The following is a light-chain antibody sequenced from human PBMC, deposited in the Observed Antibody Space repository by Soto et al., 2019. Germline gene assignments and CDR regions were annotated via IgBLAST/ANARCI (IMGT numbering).Light chain of an antibody. J-gene: IGLJ1*01. V-gene: IGLV2-14*01. CDR3: SSYTSSSTLV. CDR1: SSGVGGYDY. Sequence: QSVLTQPASVSGSPGQSITISCTGTSSGVGGYDYVSWYQQHPAKAPKLMIYEVSNRPSGVSNRFSASKSGNTASLTISGLQAEDEADYYCSSYTSSSTLVFGTGTKVTVL. CDR2: EVS.